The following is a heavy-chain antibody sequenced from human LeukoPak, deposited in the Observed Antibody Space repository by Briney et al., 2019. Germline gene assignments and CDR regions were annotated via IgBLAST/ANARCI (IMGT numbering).Heavy chain of an antibody. CDR1: GFTFSSYA. J-gene: IGHJ4*02. D-gene: IGHD3-10*01. Sequence: PGGSLRLSCAASGFTFSSYAMSWVRQAPGKGLEWVSGISGSGGSTYYADSVKGRFTISRDNSKNTPYLQMNSLRAEDTAVYYCAKDSVPYYYGSGSYPDYWGQGTLVTVSS. CDR2: ISGSGGST. CDR3: AKDSVPYYYGSGSYPDY. V-gene: IGHV3-23*01.